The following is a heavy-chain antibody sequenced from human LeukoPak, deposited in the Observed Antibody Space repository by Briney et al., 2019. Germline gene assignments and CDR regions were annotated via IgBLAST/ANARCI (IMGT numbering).Heavy chain of an antibody. V-gene: IGHV1-2*02. J-gene: IGHJ3*02. CDR2: INPNSGGT. Sequence: GASVKVSCKASGYTFTSYDINWVRQAPGQGLEWMGWINPNSGGTNYAQKFQGRVTMTRDTSISTAYMELSRLRSDDTAVYYCARAGASWRAFDIWGQGTMVTVSS. D-gene: IGHD3-10*01. CDR3: ARAGASWRAFDI. CDR1: GYTFTSYD.